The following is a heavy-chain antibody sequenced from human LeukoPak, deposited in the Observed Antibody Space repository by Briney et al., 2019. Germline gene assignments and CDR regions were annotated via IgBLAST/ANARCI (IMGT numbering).Heavy chain of an antibody. J-gene: IGHJ4*02. CDR2: MNRNSGDA. CDR1: GYSFTSYD. V-gene: IGHV1-8*01. CDR3: ATPRFCLNGVCPFDY. Sequence: GASVKVSCKASGYSFTSYDMNWVRQATGQGPEWMGWMNRNSGDAAYAQKFQGRVTMTRNTAISTAYLELSSLRFDDTAVYYCATPRFCLNGVCPFDYWGQGTLVIVSS. D-gene: IGHD2-8*01.